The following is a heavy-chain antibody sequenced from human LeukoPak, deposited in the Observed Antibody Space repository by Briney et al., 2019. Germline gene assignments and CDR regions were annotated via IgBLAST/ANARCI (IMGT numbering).Heavy chain of an antibody. V-gene: IGHV3-33*08. Sequence: GGSPRLSCTASGFTFSNFGLHWVRQAPGKGLEWVTVISHDGTNKYYADSVKGRFTISRDNSRNTLYLQMNSLRVEDTAVYYCATGASYWGDYYYGMDVWGQGTMVTVSS. CDR3: ATGASYWGDYYYGMDV. J-gene: IGHJ6*02. CDR1: GFTFSNFG. D-gene: IGHD1-26*01. CDR2: ISHDGTNK.